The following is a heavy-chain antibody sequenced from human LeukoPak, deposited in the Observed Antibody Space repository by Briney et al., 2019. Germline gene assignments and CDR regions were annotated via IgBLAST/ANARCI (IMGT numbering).Heavy chain of an antibody. D-gene: IGHD6-6*01. Sequence: ASVKVSCKASGYTFTNHDISWVRQAPGQGLEWMGWISAYNGNTNYAQKLQGRVTMTTDTSTSTAYMELRSLRSDDTAVYYCARQRSDSSSSDYWGQGTLVTVSS. J-gene: IGHJ4*02. V-gene: IGHV1-18*01. CDR2: ISAYNGNT. CDR1: GYTFTNHD. CDR3: ARQRSDSSSSDY.